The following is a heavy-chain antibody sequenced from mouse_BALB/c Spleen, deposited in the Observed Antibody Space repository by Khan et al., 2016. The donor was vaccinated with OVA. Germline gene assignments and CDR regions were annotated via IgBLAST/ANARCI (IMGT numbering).Heavy chain of an antibody. Sequence: EVQLVESGGGLVKPGGSLKVSCAASGFTFSNYAMSWVRQTPEKRLEWVASISTGDTTYYPDSVKGRFTISRDNARTILYLQMSGLRSDDTAMYYCSRDYWFVYWGQGTLVTVSA. J-gene: IGHJ3*01. CDR1: GFTFSNYA. CDR2: ISTGDTT. CDR3: SRDYWFVY. V-gene: IGHV5-6-5*01.